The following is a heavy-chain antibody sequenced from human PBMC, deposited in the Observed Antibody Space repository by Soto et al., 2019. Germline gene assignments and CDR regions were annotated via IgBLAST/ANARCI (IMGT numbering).Heavy chain of an antibody. D-gene: IGHD6-19*01. CDR2: IYHSGST. Sequence: SETLSLTCAVSGYSISSGYYWGWVRQPPGKGLEWIGSIYHSGSTYYNPSLKSRVTISVDTSKNQFSLKLSSVTAADTAVYYCARDSSGWYGGYYFDYWGQGTPVTVSS. CDR1: GYSISSGYY. J-gene: IGHJ4*02. V-gene: IGHV4-38-2*02. CDR3: ARDSSGWYGGYYFDY.